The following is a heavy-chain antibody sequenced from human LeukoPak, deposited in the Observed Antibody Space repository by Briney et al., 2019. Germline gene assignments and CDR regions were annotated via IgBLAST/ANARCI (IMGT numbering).Heavy chain of an antibody. Sequence: SETLSLTCTVSGGSISSSSYYWGWIRQPPGKGLEWIGSIYYSGSTYYNPSLKSRVTISVDTSKNQFSLKLSSATAADTAVYYCARLSAARPLYYYYMDVWGKGTTVTVSS. D-gene: IGHD6-6*01. V-gene: IGHV4-39*07. CDR1: GGSISSSSYY. CDR3: ARLSAARPLYYYYMDV. J-gene: IGHJ6*03. CDR2: IYYSGST.